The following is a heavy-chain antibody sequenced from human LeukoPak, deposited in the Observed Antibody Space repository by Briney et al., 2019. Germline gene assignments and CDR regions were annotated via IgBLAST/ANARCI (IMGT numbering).Heavy chain of an antibody. CDR1: RWIFTNYA. D-gene: IGHD6-6*01. V-gene: IGHV1-18*01. CDR3: ASESIRTPYYGMDV. CDR2: IRTYNGET. Sequence: ASVKVSCKASRWIFTNYAINWVRQAPGQGLEWMGCIRTYNGETNYAQTIQGRVTLTTDTSSSTAYMELRRLRSDDTAVYYCASESIRTPYYGMDVWGQGTTVTVAS. J-gene: IGHJ6*02.